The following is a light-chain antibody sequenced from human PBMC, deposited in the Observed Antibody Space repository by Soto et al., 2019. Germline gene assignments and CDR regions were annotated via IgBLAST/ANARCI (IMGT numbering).Light chain of an antibody. V-gene: IGKV3-15*01. Sequence: EIVMTQSPATLSVSPGERATLSCRASQSVTSNLAWYQQKPGQAPRLLIYGASIRATGIPARFSGSGSGTEFTLTISSLQSEDFAVYYCQQYNNWPWTFGRGTKVEIK. J-gene: IGKJ1*01. CDR2: GAS. CDR1: QSVTSN. CDR3: QQYNNWPWT.